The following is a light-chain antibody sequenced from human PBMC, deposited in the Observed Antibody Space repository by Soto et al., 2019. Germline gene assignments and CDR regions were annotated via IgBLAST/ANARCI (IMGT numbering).Light chain of an antibody. CDR3: QQYHSWPPLT. Sequence: EVLMTQSPATLSVSPGERVTLSCRASQSINSNLAWYQQKPGQAPRVLIYGASSRASGIPDRFSGSGSGTDFTLTISRLEHDDFAFYYCQQYHSWPPLTFGGGTRVEIK. V-gene: IGKV3D-15*01. CDR1: QSINSN. CDR2: GAS. J-gene: IGKJ4*01.